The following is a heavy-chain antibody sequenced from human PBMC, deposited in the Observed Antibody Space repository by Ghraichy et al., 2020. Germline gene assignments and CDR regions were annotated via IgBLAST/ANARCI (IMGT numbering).Heavy chain of an antibody. V-gene: IGHV3-48*03. D-gene: IGHD3-22*01. CDR1: GFSFSSYE. Sequence: GESLNISCVASGFSFSSYEMNWVRQAPGKGLEWISYISTSGSSRKYADSVKGRFTISRDNAKNSLYLEMNSLRAEDTALYYCARDQDSSGSDGFDMWGQGTKVT. CDR3: ARDQDSSGSDGFDM. CDR2: ISTSGSSR. J-gene: IGHJ3*02.